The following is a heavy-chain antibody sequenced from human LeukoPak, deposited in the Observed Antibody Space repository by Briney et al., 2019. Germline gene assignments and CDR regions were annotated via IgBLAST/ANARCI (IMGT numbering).Heavy chain of an antibody. CDR3: AREERGLAIDY. J-gene: IGHJ4*02. D-gene: IGHD3/OR15-3a*01. CDR1: GFTLRNYA. CDR2: ISSSDGST. Sequence: PGGSRRLSCAASGFTLRNYAMHWVRQAPGKGLEYVSAISSSDGSTYYANSVKGRFTISRDNSKNTLYLQMGSLRVEDMAVYYCAREERGLAIDYWGQGTLVTVSS. V-gene: IGHV3-64*01.